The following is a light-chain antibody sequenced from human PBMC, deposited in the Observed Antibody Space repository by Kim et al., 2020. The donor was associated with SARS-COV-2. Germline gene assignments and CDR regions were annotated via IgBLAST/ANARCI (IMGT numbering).Light chain of an antibody. Sequence: DVQMTHSPSTLSASVGDRVTITCRASQSISNWLAWYQQKPGKAPKLLIYDVSTLQSGVPSRFSGSGSRTEFTLTISSLQPDDFATYYCQQYNSYSFTFGGGTKVDIK. V-gene: IGKV1-5*01. CDR1: QSISNW. CDR2: DVS. J-gene: IGKJ4*01. CDR3: QQYNSYSFT.